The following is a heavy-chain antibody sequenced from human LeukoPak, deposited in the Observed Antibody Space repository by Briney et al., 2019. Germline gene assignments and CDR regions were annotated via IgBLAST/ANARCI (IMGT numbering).Heavy chain of an antibody. CDR2: NYHSGST. J-gene: IGHJ4*02. CDR1: GYSISNGYY. CDR3: ARESIAARRVDY. D-gene: IGHD6-6*01. Sequence: SETLSLTCTVSGYSISNGYYWGWVRQPPGKGLEWIGSNYHSGSTYYKPALKGRVTISVDTYRNQFSLKLSSLTAADTAVYYCARESIAARRVDYWGQGTLVTVSS. V-gene: IGHV4-38-2*02.